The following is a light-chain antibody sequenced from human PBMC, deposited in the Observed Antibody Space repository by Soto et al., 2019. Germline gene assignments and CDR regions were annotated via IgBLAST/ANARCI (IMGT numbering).Light chain of an antibody. V-gene: IGLV2-23*02. CDR2: EVN. CDR3: CSYAGSSTVV. CDR1: SSDVGRYNV. J-gene: IGLJ2*01. Sequence: QSALTQPASVSGSPGQSITISCKGSSSDVGRYNVVSWYQQYPGKAPKLMIYEVNKRPSGVSNRCSGSKSGNTGSLTISGLQAEDEADYYCCSYAGSSTVVFGGGTKLAVL.